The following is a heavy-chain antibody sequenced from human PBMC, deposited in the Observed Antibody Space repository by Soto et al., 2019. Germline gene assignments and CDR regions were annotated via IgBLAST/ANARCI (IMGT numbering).Heavy chain of an antibody. CDR1: GFTFSSYA. J-gene: IGHJ4*02. V-gene: IGHV3-23*01. CDR3: ARDRPGANFDF. D-gene: IGHD7-27*01. CDR2: ISESGGHNT. Sequence: GGSLRLSCAASGFTFSSYAMNWVRQAPGKGLEWVSGISESGGHNTYYADSVKGRFTISRDDSKNTLYLQMNSLRAEDTAVYYCARDRPGANFDFWGQGTLVTVSS.